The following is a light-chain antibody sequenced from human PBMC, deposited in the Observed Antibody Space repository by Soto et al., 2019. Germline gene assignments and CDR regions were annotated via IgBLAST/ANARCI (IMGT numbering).Light chain of an antibody. Sequence: QSVLTQSPSASASLGASVKLTCTLSSGHSTYAIAWLQQKPEKGPRYLMKLNSDGSHSKGDGIPDRFSGSSSGAERYLTISSLQSDDEADYYCQTRGTDTRVFGGGTKLTVL. CDR2: LNSDGSH. CDR1: SGHSTYA. J-gene: IGLJ3*02. CDR3: QTRGTDTRV. V-gene: IGLV4-69*01.